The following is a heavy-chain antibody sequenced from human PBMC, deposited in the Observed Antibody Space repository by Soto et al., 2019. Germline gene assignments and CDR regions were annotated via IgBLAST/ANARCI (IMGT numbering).Heavy chain of an antibody. V-gene: IGHV4-59*01. CDR3: ARSDGRY. CDR2: IYYSGST. J-gene: IGHJ4*02. Sequence: TLSLTCTVSGGSIIKYYWSWIRQPPGKGLEWIGYIYYSGSTNYNPSLKSRVTISVDTSKNQFSLKLSSVTAADTAVYYCARSDGRYWGQGTLVTVSS. CDR1: GGSIIKYY.